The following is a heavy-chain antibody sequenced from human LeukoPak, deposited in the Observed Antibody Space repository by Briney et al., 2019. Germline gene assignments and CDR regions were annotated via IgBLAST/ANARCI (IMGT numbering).Heavy chain of an antibody. CDR1: GFTFSTYG. V-gene: IGHV3-23*01. CDR2: ISGSGGST. CDR3: AKDMTGGWQLLYYFDY. J-gene: IGHJ4*02. Sequence: GGSLRLSCAASGFTFSTYGMNWVRQAPGKGLEWVSAISGSGGSTYYADSVKGRFTISRDNSNYTLYLQMNSLRAEDTAIYYCAKDMTGGWQLLYYFDYWGQGTLVTVSS. D-gene: IGHD2-15*01.